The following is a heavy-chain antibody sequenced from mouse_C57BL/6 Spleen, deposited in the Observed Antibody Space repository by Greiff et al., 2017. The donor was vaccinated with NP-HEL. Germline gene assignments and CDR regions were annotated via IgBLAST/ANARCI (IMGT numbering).Heavy chain of an antibody. CDR3: AGGYDGHFDY. D-gene: IGHD2-2*01. CDR2: IYPGSGNT. Sequence: VMLVESGPELVKPGASVKISCKASGYSFTSYYIHWVKQRPGQGLEWIGWIYPGSGNTKYNEKFKGKATLTADTSASTAYMQLSSLTSEDSAVYYCAGGYDGHFDYWGQGTTLTVSS. CDR1: GYSFTSYY. V-gene: IGHV1-66*01. J-gene: IGHJ2*01.